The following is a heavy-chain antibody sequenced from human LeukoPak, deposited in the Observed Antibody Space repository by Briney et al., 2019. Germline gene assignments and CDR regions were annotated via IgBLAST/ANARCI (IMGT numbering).Heavy chain of an antibody. J-gene: IGHJ4*02. CDR3: AREALSDLRFGELSGPIDY. CDR1: GGSISSGGYY. V-gene: IGHV4-31*03. CDR2: IYYSGST. D-gene: IGHD3-10*01. Sequence: PSETLSLTCTVSGGSISSGGYYWSWIRQHPGKGLEWIGYIYYSGSTYYNPSLKSRVTISVDTSKNQFSLKLSSVTAADTAVYYCAREALSDLRFGELSGPIDYWGQGTLVTVSS.